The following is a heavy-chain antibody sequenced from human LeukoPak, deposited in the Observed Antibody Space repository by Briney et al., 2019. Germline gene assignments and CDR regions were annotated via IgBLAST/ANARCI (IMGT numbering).Heavy chain of an antibody. CDR3: AGGQGYSSSWYDGFDP. CDR2: INHSGST. CDR1: GFTVSSNY. V-gene: IGHV4-34*01. D-gene: IGHD6-13*01. J-gene: IGHJ5*02. Sequence: GSLRLSCAASGFTVSSNYMSWVRQPPGKGLEWIGEINHSGSTNYNPSLKSRVTISVDTSKNQFSLKLSSVTAADTAVYYCAGGQGYSSSWYDGFDPWGQGTLVTVSS.